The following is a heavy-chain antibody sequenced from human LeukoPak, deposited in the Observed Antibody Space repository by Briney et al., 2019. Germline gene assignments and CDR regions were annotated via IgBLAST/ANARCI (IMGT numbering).Heavy chain of an antibody. J-gene: IGHJ4*02. CDR3: AKSLWGSGSYHYFAY. CDR1: GFIFGCYG. V-gene: IGHV3-30*18. CDR2: ISYDGTNK. D-gene: IGHD3-10*01. Sequence: GGSLKLSCAASGFIFGCYGMHWVRQAPGKGLEWVAVISYDGTNKYYADSVKGRFTIARDNSKSTLYLQMNSLRAEDTAVYYCAKSLWGSGSYHYFAYWGQGTLVTVSS.